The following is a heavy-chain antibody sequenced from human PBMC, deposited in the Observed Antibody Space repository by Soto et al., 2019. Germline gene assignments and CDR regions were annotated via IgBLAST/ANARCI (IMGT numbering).Heavy chain of an antibody. CDR1: GGSISSGGYY. CDR2: IYYSGST. CDR3: ARWAPDILTGYYHFDY. D-gene: IGHD3-9*01. V-gene: IGHV4-31*03. Sequence: PSETLSLTCTVSGGSISSGGYYWSWIRQHPGKGLEWIGYIYYSGSTYYNPSLKSRVTISVDTSKNQFSLKLSSVTAADTAVYYCARWAPDILTGYYHFDYWAREPWSPSPQ. J-gene: IGHJ4*02.